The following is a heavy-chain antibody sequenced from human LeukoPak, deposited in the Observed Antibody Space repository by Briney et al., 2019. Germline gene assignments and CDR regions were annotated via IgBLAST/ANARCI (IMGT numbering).Heavy chain of an antibody. CDR1: GGTFSSYA. CDR3: ARGYSSSWYQWGYIWFDP. J-gene: IGHJ5*02. V-gene: IGHV1-69*05. D-gene: IGHD6-13*01. Sequence: SVKVSCKASGGTFSSYAISWVRQAPGQGLEWMGGIIPIFGTANYAQKFQGRVTMTRDTSTSTVYMELSSLRSEDTAVYYCARGYSSSWYQWGYIWFDPWGQGTLVTASS. CDR2: IIPIFGTA.